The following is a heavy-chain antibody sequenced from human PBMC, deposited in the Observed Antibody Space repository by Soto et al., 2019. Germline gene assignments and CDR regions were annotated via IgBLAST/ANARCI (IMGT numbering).Heavy chain of an antibody. CDR1: GFTFSSYA. Sequence: QVQLVESGGGVVQPGRSLRLSCAASGFTFSSYAMHWVRQAPGKGLEWVAVISYDGSNKYYADSVKGRFTISRDNSKNALYPQMTSLRAEDRAVYCCARDYLRITIFGVVEWAYYFDYWGQGTLVTVSS. CDR3: ARDYLRITIFGVVEWAYYFDY. CDR2: ISYDGSNK. D-gene: IGHD3-3*01. V-gene: IGHV3-30-3*01. J-gene: IGHJ4*02.